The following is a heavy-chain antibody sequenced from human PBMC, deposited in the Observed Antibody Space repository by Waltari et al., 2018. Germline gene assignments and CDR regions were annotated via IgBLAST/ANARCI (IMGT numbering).Heavy chain of an antibody. J-gene: IGHJ5*02. V-gene: IGHV7-4-1*02. Sequence: QVQLAQSGSALKKPGASVTISCKASGYHFTDSAIHWVRQSPGQGLELMGWITTNTGNPTYAQGFTGRFVFSLDTSVSTAYLQITSLKTEDSAVYYCAREVVPPHTIVVNWFDPWGQGTLVTVSS. CDR2: ITTNTGNP. CDR3: AREVVPPHTIVVNWFDP. D-gene: IGHD2-2*01. CDR1: GYHFTDSA.